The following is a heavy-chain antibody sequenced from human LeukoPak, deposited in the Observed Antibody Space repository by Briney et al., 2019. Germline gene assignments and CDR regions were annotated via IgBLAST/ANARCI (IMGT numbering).Heavy chain of an antibody. D-gene: IGHD2-2*01. V-gene: IGHV3-30-3*01. CDR2: ISYDGSNK. J-gene: IGHJ4*02. CDR3: ARAPMYCSSTSCYLDY. CDR1: GFTFSSYA. Sequence: PGRSLRLSCAASGFTFSSYAMHWVRQAPGKGLEWVAVISYDGSNKYYADSVKGRFTISRDNSKNTLYLQMNSLRAEDTAVYYCARAPMYCSSTSCYLDYWGQGTLVTVSS.